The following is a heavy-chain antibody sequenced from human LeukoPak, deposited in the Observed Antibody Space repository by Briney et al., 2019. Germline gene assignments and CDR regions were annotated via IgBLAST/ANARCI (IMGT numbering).Heavy chain of an antibody. Sequence: GGSLRLSCAASGFTFDDYGMSWVRQAPGKGLEWVSGINWNGGSTGYADSVKGGFTISRDNAKNSLYLQMNSLRAEDTALYYCARAHTYSSSWYLDYWGQGTLVTVSS. V-gene: IGHV3-20*04. CDR2: INWNGGST. J-gene: IGHJ4*02. CDR1: GFTFDDYG. D-gene: IGHD6-13*01. CDR3: ARAHTYSSSWYLDY.